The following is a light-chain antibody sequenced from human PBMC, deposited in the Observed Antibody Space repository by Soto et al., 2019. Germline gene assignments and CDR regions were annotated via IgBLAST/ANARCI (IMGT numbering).Light chain of an antibody. J-gene: IGKJ4*01. CDR2: GAS. CDR3: QQYVSIPLT. CDR1: QSVGTY. V-gene: IGKV3-20*01. Sequence: EIVLTQSPGTLSLSPGERATRSCRASQSVGTYLAWYQQKPGQAPRLLIYGASSRATGIPDRFSGSGSGTDVTLTISRLEPEDSAVYYCQQYVSIPLTFGGGTKVDIK.